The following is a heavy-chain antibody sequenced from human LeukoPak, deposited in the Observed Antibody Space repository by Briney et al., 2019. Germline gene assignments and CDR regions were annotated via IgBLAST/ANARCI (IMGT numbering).Heavy chain of an antibody. D-gene: IGHD6-13*01. Sequence: GRSLRLSCAASGFTFSSYAMHWVRQAPGKGLEWVAVISFDGSNKYYADSVKGRFTISRDNSKNTLYLQVNSLRAEDTAVYYCARDIRYSSSWRFDYWGQGTLVTVSS. CDR2: ISFDGSNK. V-gene: IGHV3-30-3*01. CDR3: ARDIRYSSSWRFDY. J-gene: IGHJ4*02. CDR1: GFTFSSYA.